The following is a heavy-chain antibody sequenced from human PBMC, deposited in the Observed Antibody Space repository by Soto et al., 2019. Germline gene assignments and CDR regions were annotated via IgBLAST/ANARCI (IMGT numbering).Heavy chain of an antibody. CDR2: ISSGSSYR. CDR1: GFTFSTYG. V-gene: IGHV3-21*01. CDR3: ARAIRVETDPPPGY. D-gene: IGHD1-1*01. J-gene: IGHJ4*02. Sequence: GGSLRLSCAVSGFTFSTYGMSWVRQAPGKGLEWVSSISSGSSYRDYAGSVKGRFTISRDNAKNSLYLQMSSLRAEDTAVYYCARAIRVETDPPPGYWGQGTLVTVSS.